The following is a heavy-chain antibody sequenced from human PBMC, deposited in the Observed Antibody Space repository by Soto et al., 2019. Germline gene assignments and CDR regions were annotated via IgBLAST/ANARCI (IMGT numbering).Heavy chain of an antibody. CDR2: IIPIFGTA. CDR3: ARDRRRAAAGPYYYYYGMDV. J-gene: IGHJ6*02. CDR1: GGTFSSYA. D-gene: IGHD6-13*01. V-gene: IGHV1-69*13. Sequence: SVKVSFKASGGTFSSYAISWVRQAPGQGLEWMGGIIPIFGTANYAQKFQGRVTITADESTSTAYMELSSLRSEDTAVYYCARDRRRAAAGPYYYYYGMDVWGQGTTVTVSS.